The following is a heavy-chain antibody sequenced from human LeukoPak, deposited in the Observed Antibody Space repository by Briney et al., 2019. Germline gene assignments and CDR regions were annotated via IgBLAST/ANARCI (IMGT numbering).Heavy chain of an antibody. D-gene: IGHD1-26*01. CDR2: ISYDGSNK. J-gene: IGHJ4*02. Sequence: GRSLGLSCAASGFTFSSYAMHWVRQAPGKGLEWVAVISYDGSNKYYADSVKGRFTISRDNSKNTLYLQMNSLRAEDTAVYYRAKGDTTWELPHDYWGQGTLVTVSS. CDR3: AKGDTTWELPHDY. V-gene: IGHV3-30*04. CDR1: GFTFSSYA.